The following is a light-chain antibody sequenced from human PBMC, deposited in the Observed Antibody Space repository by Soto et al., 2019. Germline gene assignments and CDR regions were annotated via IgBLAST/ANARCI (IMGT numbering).Light chain of an antibody. Sequence: VLTQSAGTLSLSQRERPTISCRASQSVSSSYLAWYQQKPGQAPRLLIYGASSRATGIPDRFSGSGSGTDFTLTISRLEPEDFAVYYCEQYGSSPIPFGQGTRLEIK. V-gene: IGKV3-20*01. J-gene: IGKJ5*01. CDR3: EQYGSSPIP. CDR1: QSVSSSY. CDR2: GAS.